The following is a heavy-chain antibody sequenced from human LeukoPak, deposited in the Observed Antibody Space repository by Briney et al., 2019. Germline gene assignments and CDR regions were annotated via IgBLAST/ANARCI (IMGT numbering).Heavy chain of an antibody. J-gene: IGHJ5*02. CDR3: ARVFVTTVTKYNWFDP. D-gene: IGHD4-17*01. Sequence: SETLSLTCAVYGGSFSGYYWSWLRQPPGKGLEWIGEINHSGSTNYNPSLKSRVTISVDTSKNQFSLKLSSVTAADTAVYYCARVFVTTVTKYNWFDPWGQGTLVTVSS. V-gene: IGHV4-34*01. CDR2: INHSGST. CDR1: GGSFSGYY.